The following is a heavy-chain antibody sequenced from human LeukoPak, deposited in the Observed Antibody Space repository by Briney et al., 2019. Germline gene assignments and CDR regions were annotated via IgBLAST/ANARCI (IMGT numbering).Heavy chain of an antibody. D-gene: IGHD3-3*01. CDR3: AGHFGAWHYFDY. V-gene: IGHV3-30*04. CDR1: GFAFSSYA. J-gene: IGHJ4*02. Sequence: GGSLRLSCAASGFAFSSYAIHWVRQAPGKGLEWVALISYDGSTKYSADSVKGRFTISRDNSKNTLYLQMNSLRPEDTAVYYCAGHFGAWHYFDYWGQGTLVTGSS. CDR2: ISYDGSTK.